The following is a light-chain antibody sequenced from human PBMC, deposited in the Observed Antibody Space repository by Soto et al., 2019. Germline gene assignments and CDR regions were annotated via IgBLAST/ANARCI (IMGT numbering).Light chain of an antibody. CDR3: QQRSNWLT. J-gene: IGKJ4*01. CDR1: QSLSSY. V-gene: IGKV3-11*01. Sequence: EIVLTQSPATLSLSPGERATLSCRASQSLSSYLAWYQQKPGQAPRLLIYDASNRATGIPARFSGSGSGTDFTLTSSSLEPEDFAVYYCQQRSNWLTFGGGTAEEIK. CDR2: DAS.